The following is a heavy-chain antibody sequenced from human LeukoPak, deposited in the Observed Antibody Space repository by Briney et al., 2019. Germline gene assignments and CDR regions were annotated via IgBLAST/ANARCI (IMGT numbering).Heavy chain of an antibody. J-gene: IGHJ4*02. CDR1: GFTFSSYG. D-gene: IGHD1-26*01. CDR2: ISYDGSNK. Sequence: GGSLRLSCAASGFTFSSYGMHWVRQAPGEGLEWVAVISYDGSNKYYADSVKGRFTISRDNSKNTLYLQMNSLRAEDTAVYYCARDRGRSGSYPDYWGQGTLVTVSS. V-gene: IGHV3-30*03. CDR3: ARDRGRSGSYPDY.